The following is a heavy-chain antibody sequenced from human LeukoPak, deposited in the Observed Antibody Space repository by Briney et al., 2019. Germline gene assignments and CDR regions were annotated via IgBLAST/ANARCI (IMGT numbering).Heavy chain of an antibody. Sequence: ASVKVSCKVSGYTLTELSMHWVRQAPGKGLEWMGGFDPEDGETIYAQKFQGRVTMTEDTSTDTAYMELSSLRSEDTAVYYCARDWVGYYGSGSGGDWFDPWGQGTLVPVSS. J-gene: IGHJ5*02. CDR2: FDPEDGET. CDR3: ARDWVGYYGSGSGGDWFDP. D-gene: IGHD3-10*01. CDR1: GYTLTELS. V-gene: IGHV1-24*01.